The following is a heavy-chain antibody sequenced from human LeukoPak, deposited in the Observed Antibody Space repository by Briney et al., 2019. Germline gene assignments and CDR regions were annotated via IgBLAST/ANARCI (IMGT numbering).Heavy chain of an antibody. J-gene: IGHJ3*02. D-gene: IGHD3-3*01. CDR2: ISGSGGST. Sequence: PGGSLRLSCAASGFTFSSYAMSWVRQAPGKGLEWVSAISGSGGSTYYADSVKGRFTISRDNSKNTLYLQMNSLRAEDTAVYYCAKDRAYYDFWSGLPSYAFDIWGQGTMVTVSS. CDR1: GFTFSSYA. CDR3: AKDRAYYDFWSGLPSYAFDI. V-gene: IGHV3-23*01.